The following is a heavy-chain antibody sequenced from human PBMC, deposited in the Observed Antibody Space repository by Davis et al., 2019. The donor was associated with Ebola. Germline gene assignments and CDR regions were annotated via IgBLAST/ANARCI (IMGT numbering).Heavy chain of an antibody. CDR1: GYTFTSYG. D-gene: IGHD3-3*01. CDR2: ISAYNGNT. J-gene: IGHJ5*02. Sequence: ASVKVSCKASGYTFTSYGISWVRQAPGQGLEWMGWISAYNGNTNYAQKLQGRVTMTTDTYTSTAYMELRSLRSDDTAVYYWARTHYDFWSGYYTNWFDPWGQGTLVTVSS. CDR3: ARTHYDFWSGYYTNWFDP. V-gene: IGHV1-18*01.